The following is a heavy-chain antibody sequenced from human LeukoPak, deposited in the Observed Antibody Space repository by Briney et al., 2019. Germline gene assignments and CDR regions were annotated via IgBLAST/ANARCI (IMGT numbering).Heavy chain of an antibody. D-gene: IGHD3-3*01. CDR3: ARAGTDDFWGGYGARRVGWFDP. Sequence: PSETLSLTCTVSGGSISSYYWSWIRQPPGKGLEWIGYSDYSGSTNYNPSLKSRVTISVDTSKNQFTLKLSSVTAADTAVYYCARAGTDDFWGGYGARRVGWFDPWGQGTPVTVSS. CDR1: GGSISSYY. J-gene: IGHJ5*02. V-gene: IGHV4-59*01. CDR2: SDYSGST.